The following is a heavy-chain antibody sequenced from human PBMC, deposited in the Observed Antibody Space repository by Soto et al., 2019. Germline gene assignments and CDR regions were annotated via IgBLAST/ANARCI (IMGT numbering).Heavy chain of an antibody. V-gene: IGHV3-21*01. J-gene: IGHJ4*02. CDR3: ARESEDLTSNFDY. Sequence: GGSLRLSCAASGFTFTRYSMNWVRQAPGKGLEWVSSISSTTNYIYYADSMKGRFTVSRDNAKNSVYLEMNSLSAEDTALYYCARESEDLTSNFDYWGQGTLVIVSS. CDR1: GFTFTRYS. CDR2: ISSTTNYI.